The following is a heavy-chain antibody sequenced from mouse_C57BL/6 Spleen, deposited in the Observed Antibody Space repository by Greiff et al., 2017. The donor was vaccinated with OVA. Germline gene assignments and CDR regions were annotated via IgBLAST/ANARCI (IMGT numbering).Heavy chain of an antibody. CDR1: GFTFTDYY. Sequence: VQLKESGGGLVQPGGSLSLSCAASGFTFTDYYMSWVRQPPGKALEWLGFIRNKANGYTTEYSASVKGRFTISRDNTPSILYLQKNAQRAEDSATYYCAKYNYCNHWYGDVGGTGTTVTVSS. V-gene: IGHV7-3*01. J-gene: IGHJ1*03. CDR2: IRNKANGYTT. CDR3: AKYNYCNHWYGDV. D-gene: IGHD2-1*01.